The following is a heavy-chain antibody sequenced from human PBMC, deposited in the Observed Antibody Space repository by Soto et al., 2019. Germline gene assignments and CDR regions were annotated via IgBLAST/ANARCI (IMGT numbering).Heavy chain of an antibody. CDR1: GGSISSSSYY. CDR2: IYYSGST. Sequence: QLQLQESGPGLVKPSETLSLTCTVSGGSISSSSYYWGWIRQPPGKGLEWIGSIYYSGSTYYNPSLKSPVTRSLDMSMNQFSLKLSSVTAADTAVYYWARRTDGISWHSGAFDIWGQVTMVTVSS. CDR3: ARRTDGISWHSGAFDI. V-gene: IGHV4-39*01. D-gene: IGHD7-27*01. J-gene: IGHJ3*02.